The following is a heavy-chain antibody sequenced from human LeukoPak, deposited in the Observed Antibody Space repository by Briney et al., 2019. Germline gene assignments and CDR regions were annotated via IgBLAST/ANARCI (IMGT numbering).Heavy chain of an antibody. D-gene: IGHD1-26*01. CDR1: GYTFTGYY. CDR3: ARVGNWEVPYYFDY. J-gene: IGHJ4*02. V-gene: IGHV1-2*02. CDR2: INPNSGGT. Sequence: ASVTVSCKASGYTFTGYYMHWVRQAPGQGLEWMGWINPNSGGTNYAQKFQGRVTMTRDMSISTAYMELSRLRSDDTAVYYCARVGNWEVPYYFDYWGQGTLVTVSS.